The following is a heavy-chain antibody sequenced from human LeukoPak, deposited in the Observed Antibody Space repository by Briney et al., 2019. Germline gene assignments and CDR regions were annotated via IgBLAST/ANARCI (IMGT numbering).Heavy chain of an antibody. V-gene: IGHV1-46*01. CDR1: GYTFTSYY. CDR3: ARGPDTYCGGDCRAAQFDY. J-gene: IGHJ4*02. CDR2: INPSGGST. D-gene: IGHD2-21*02. Sequence: ASVKVSCKASGYTFTSYYMHWVRQAPGQGLEWMGIINPSGGSTSYAQKFQGRVTMTRDTSTSTVYMELSSLRSEDTAVYYRARGPDTYCGGDCRAAQFDYWGQGTLVTVSS.